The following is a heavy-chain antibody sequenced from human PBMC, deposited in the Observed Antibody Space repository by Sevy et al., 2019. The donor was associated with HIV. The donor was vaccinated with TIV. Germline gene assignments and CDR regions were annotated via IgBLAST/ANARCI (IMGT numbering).Heavy chain of an antibody. CDR3: ARVFGGRLYNGRFDP. D-gene: IGHD3-16*01. CDR1: GYSFTTYA. J-gene: IGHJ5*02. V-gene: IGHV1-18*01. Sequence: ASVKVSCKASGYSFTTYAITWVRQAPGQGLEWMGWIGPFHGNTNYAQKLQGRVSMTTDTSTSTAYMELTSLRSDDTAVYYCARVFGGRLYNGRFDPWGQGTLVTVSS. CDR2: IGPFHGNT.